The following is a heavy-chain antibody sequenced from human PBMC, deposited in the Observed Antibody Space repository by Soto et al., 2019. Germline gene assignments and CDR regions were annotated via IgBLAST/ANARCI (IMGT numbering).Heavy chain of an antibody. Sequence: EVQLVESGGGLVQPGGSPRLSCAASGFSFSSHWMTWVRQAPGKGLEWVANIKEDGTQQYYVDSVKGRFFISRDNAKNSLSLQMHSLTAEDTAMYYCARDGRYCTWSDCKGDAFDLWGQGTVVTVSS. CDR1: GFSFSSHW. CDR2: IKEDGTQQ. CDR3: ARDGRYCTWSDCKGDAFDL. J-gene: IGHJ3*01. V-gene: IGHV3-7*01. D-gene: IGHD2-8*01.